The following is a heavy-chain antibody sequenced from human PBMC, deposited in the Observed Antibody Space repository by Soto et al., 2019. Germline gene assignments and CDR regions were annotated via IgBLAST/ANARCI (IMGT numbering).Heavy chain of an antibody. Sequence: EVQLLESGGGLVQPGGSLRLSCAASGFTVSSNYMSWVRQAPGKGLEWVSVIYSGGSTYYSDSVKGRFTISRQNSKNTLYLQMNSLRAEDTAVYYCAREVGHGWFDPWGQGTLVTVSS. CDR3: AREVGHGWFDP. CDR2: IYSGGST. V-gene: IGHV3-53*04. CDR1: GFTVSSNY. J-gene: IGHJ5*02.